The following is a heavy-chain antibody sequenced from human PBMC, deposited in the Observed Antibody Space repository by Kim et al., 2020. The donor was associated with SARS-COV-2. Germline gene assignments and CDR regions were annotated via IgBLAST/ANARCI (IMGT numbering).Heavy chain of an antibody. CDR3: ARDVTTKSGPRFDY. CDR1: GYTFTNYA. Sequence: ASVKVSCKASGYTFTNYAVHWVRQAPGQRLEWMGWVHAGNGDTTYSRKFQGRVTITRDTPAGTAYMELTSLTSEDTAIYFCARDVTTKSGPRFDYWGQGTLVTVSS. D-gene: IGHD1-1*01. CDR2: VHAGNGDT. V-gene: IGHV1-3*01. J-gene: IGHJ4*02.